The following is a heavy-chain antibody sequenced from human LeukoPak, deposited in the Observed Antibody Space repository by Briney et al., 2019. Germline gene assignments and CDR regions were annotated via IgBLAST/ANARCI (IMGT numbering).Heavy chain of an antibody. Sequence: SVKVSCKASGGTFSSYAISWVRQAPGQGLEWMGGIIPIFGTANYAQKFQGRVTITADESTSTAYMELSSLRSEDTAVYYCARTGGVFCSGGSCYFDYWGQGTLVTVSS. J-gene: IGHJ4*02. V-gene: IGHV1-69*13. CDR1: GGTFSSYA. D-gene: IGHD2-15*01. CDR2: IIPIFGTA. CDR3: ARTGGVFCSGGSCYFDY.